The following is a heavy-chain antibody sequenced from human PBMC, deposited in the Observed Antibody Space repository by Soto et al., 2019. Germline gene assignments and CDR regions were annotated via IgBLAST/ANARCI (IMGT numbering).Heavy chain of an antibody. CDR2: IYHSGST. J-gene: IGHJ6*02. Sequence: SETLSLTCTVSGGSISSYYWNWIRQPPGKGLEWIGYIYHSGSTYYNPSLKSRVTISVDTSKNQFSLKLSSVTAADTAVYYCASLTSRYYYDSSGYYPYRYYYYGMDVWGQGTTVTVSS. CDR1: GGSISSYY. CDR3: ASLTSRYYYDSSGYYPYRYYYYGMDV. V-gene: IGHV4-59*04. D-gene: IGHD3-22*01.